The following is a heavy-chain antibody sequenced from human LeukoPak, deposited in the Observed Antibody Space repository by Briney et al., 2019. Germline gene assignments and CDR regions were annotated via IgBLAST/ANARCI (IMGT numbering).Heavy chain of an antibody. D-gene: IGHD1-26*01. CDR2: IYYDDRT. J-gene: IGHJ3*02. CDR3: ARVEWELLRAFDI. V-gene: IGHV3-53*01. CDR1: GFTVSDNP. Sequence: GGSLRLSCTVSGFTVSDNPMSWVRQAPGKGLEWVSFIYYDDRTHYSDSVKGRFTISRDNSKNTLYLQMNSLRAEDTAVYYCARVEWELLRAFDIWGQGTMVTVSS.